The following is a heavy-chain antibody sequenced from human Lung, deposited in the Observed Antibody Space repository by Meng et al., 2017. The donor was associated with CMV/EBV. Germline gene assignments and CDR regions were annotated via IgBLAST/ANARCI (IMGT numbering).Heavy chain of an antibody. CDR2: IYHSGST. V-gene: IGHV4-4*02. CDR3: ASFPPPGKQWLVTDY. J-gene: IGHJ4*02. Sequence: QGPLPQSGPGPLKPSGTRSLTCPVSGGSISSSNWWSWVRQPPGKGLEWIGEIYHSGSTNYNPSLKSRVTISVDKSKNQFSLKLSSVTAADTAVYYCASFPPPGKQWLVTDYWGQGTLVTVSS. D-gene: IGHD6-19*01. CDR1: GGSISSSNW.